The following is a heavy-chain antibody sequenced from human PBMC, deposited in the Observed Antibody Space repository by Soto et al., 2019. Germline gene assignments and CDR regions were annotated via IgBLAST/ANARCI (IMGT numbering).Heavy chain of an antibody. CDR2: IYWDDTK. Sequence: QITLKESGPTLVKPTQTLTLTCTVSGFSLSTSPVAVGWIRQPPGKALEWLAIIYWDDTKHYSPSLNSRLTITKDTSKNQVVLIMPNMDPVDTATYYCLHRGRSSGFGGDNWFDPWGQGTLVTVSS. CDR3: LHRGRSSGFGGDNWFDP. J-gene: IGHJ5*02. CDR1: GFSLSTSPVA. V-gene: IGHV2-5*02. D-gene: IGHD3-22*01.